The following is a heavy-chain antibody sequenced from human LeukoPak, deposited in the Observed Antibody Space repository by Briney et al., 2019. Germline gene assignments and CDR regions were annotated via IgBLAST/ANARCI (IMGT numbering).Heavy chain of an antibody. D-gene: IGHD2-8*01. J-gene: IGHJ4*02. V-gene: IGHV3-21*01. CDR1: GFTFSSYS. Sequence: GGSVRLSCAASGFTFSSYSMNWVRQAPGKGLEWVSSISSSSSYIYYADSVKGRFTISRDNAKNSLYLQMNSLRAEDTAVYYCARANTGDFDYWGQGTLVTVSS. CDR2: ISSSSSYI. CDR3: ARANTGDFDY.